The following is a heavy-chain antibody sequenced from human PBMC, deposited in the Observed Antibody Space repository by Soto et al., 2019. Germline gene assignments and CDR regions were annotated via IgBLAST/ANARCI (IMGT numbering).Heavy chain of an antibody. CDR3: ARGSGIVALPGELEDVNYDF. CDR1: GQSFSGHS. CDR2: ISESGST. J-gene: IGHJ4*02. V-gene: IGHV4-34*01. Sequence: QVQLQQGGAGLVKPSETLSLSCAVYGQSFSGHSWAWIRQPPGKGLEWIGEISESGSTYYNPSLKSRVTSSTDTSKNQCSLKLNSVTAADTAAYFCARGSGIVALPGELEDVNYDFWGQGTLVNVSS. D-gene: IGHD1-1*01.